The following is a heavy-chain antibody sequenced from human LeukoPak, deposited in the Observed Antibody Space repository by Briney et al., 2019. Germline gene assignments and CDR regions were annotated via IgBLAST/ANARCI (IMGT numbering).Heavy chain of an antibody. D-gene: IGHD3-16*01. V-gene: IGHV3-21*01. J-gene: IGHJ4*02. CDR3: GRDWASVDY. Sequence: GGSLRLSCAASGFTLSSYSMNWVRQAPGKGLEWVSSISSSSVYIYYADSVKGRFTISRDNAKNSLYLQMNSLRAEDTAVFCCGRDWASVDYWGQGTLVTVSS. CDR2: ISSSSVYI. CDR1: GFTLSSYS.